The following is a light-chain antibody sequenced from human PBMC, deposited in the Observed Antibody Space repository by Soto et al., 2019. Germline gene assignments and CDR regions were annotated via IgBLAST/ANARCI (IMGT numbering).Light chain of an antibody. CDR2: EVN. Sequence: QSALTQPASVSGSPGQSITISCTGTSSDVGGYSYFSWYQQHPGKAPKLMIFEVNNRPSGLSNRFSGSKSGNTASLTISGLQPEDEADDYCNSYTSNITWVFGGGTKLTVL. CDR1: SSDVGGYSY. CDR3: NSYTSNITWV. J-gene: IGLJ3*02. V-gene: IGLV2-14*01.